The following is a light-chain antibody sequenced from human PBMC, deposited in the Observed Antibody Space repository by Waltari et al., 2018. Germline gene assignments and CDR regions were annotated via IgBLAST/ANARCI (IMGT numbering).Light chain of an antibody. J-gene: IGKJ4*01. Sequence: EIVLTQSPATLSLSPGERATLSSRARQSVSNYLGWYQQKPGQAPRLLIYDASNRATGIPARFSGSGSGIDFTLTINSLEPEDFAVYYCQQRSNWPLTFGRGTKVEIK. CDR1: QSVSNY. CDR3: QQRSNWPLT. V-gene: IGKV3-11*01. CDR2: DAS.